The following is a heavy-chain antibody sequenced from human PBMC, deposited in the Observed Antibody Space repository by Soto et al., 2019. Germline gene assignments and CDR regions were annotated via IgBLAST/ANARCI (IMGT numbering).Heavy chain of an antibody. J-gene: IGHJ4*02. V-gene: IGHV4-39*07. CDR2: IYYSGST. CDR1: GGSISSSSYY. Sequence: PSETLSLTCTVSGGSISSSSYYWGWIRQPPGKGLEWIGSIYYSGSTYYNPSLKSRVTISVDTSKNQFSLKLSSVTAADTAMYYCARSGYRYGPRLNFDYWGQGTLVTVSS. D-gene: IGHD5-18*01. CDR3: ARSGYRYGPRLNFDY.